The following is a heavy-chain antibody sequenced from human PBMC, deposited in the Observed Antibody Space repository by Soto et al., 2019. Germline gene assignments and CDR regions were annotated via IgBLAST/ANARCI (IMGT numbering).Heavy chain of an antibody. J-gene: IGHJ6*02. Sequence: SVKVSCKASGGTFSSYAISWVRQAPGQGLGWMGGIIPIFGTANYAQKFQGRVTITADESTSPAYMELSSLRSEDTAVYYCAREYRRIAVAGYYSYYGMDVWGQWTTVTVSS. CDR3: AREYRRIAVAGYYSYYGMDV. CDR2: IIPIFGTA. D-gene: IGHD6-19*01. V-gene: IGHV1-69*13. CDR1: GGTFSSYA.